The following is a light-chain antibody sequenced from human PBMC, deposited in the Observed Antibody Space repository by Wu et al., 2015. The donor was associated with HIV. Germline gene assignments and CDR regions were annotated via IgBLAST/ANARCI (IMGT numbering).Light chain of an antibody. V-gene: IGKV1-5*03. J-gene: IGKJ2*01. Sequence: DIQMTQSPSTLSASVGDRVTITCRASQSISSWLAWYQQKPGKAPKLLIYKASSLESGVPSRFSGGGSGTEFTLTISNLQPDDFATYFCHHFNVHHTFGQGTKLEI. CDR1: QSISSW. CDR3: HHFNVHHT. CDR2: KAS.